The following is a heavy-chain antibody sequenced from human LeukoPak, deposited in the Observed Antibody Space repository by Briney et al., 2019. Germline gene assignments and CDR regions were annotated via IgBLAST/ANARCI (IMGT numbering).Heavy chain of an antibody. Sequence: ASVKVSCKASGYTFTNYYIHWVRQAPGQGLEWMGLINPGGANTNYAQNFQGRVTMTRDTSTSTVYMELSSLRSEDTAIYYCARAEGYSGSYYFLSLFDYWGQGTLVTVSS. CDR2: INPGGANT. CDR1: GYTFTNYY. D-gene: IGHD1-26*01. V-gene: IGHV1-46*01. CDR3: ARAEGYSGSYYFLSLFDY. J-gene: IGHJ4*02.